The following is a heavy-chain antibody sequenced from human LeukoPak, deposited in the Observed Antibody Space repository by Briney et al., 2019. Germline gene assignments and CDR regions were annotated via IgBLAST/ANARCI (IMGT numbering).Heavy chain of an antibody. CDR1: GFTLSDYY. Sequence: TGGSLRLSCAASGFTLSDYYMTWIRQAPGKGLDWISYIGNGGSNIMLYADSVKGRFTVFRDYAKNSLYLQMNSLRAEDTAVYYCARDKSNKGHDCWGQGTLVTVSS. V-gene: IGHV3-11*01. CDR2: IGNGGSNIM. CDR3: ARDKSNKGHDC. J-gene: IGHJ4*02.